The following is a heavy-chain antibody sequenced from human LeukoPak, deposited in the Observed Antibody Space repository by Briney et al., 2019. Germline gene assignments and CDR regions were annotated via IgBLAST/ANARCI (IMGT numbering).Heavy chain of an antibody. V-gene: IGHV1-2*02. Sequence: RASVTVSCKAFGYTFTGYYMHWVRQAPGQGLEWMGWINPNSGGTNYAQKFQGRVTMTRDTSISTAYMELSRLRSDDTAVYYCERDSTGPFDYWGQGTLVTVSS. CDR3: ERDSTGPFDY. CDR2: INPNSGGT. D-gene: IGHD2-2*01. J-gene: IGHJ4*02. CDR1: GYTFTGYY.